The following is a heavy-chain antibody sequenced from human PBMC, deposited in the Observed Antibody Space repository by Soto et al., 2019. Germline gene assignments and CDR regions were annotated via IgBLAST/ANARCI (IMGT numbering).Heavy chain of an antibody. CDR1: GFTFGSYW. Sequence: EVQLVESGGGLVQPGGSLRVSCAAPGFTFGSYWMNWVRQAPGKGLGWVSRIDSDGSSTTYADSVKGRFTTSRDNAKNTLYLQMSSLRVEDTAVYYCARGRPYGMDVWGQGTTVTVSS. CDR3: ARGRPYGMDV. J-gene: IGHJ6*02. CDR2: IDSDGSST. V-gene: IGHV3-74*01.